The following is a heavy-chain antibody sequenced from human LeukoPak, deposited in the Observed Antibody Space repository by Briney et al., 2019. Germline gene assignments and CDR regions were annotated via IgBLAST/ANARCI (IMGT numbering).Heavy chain of an antibody. V-gene: IGHV3-30*04. Sequence: PGGSLTLSCAASGFTFSSYAMHWVRQAPGKGLEWVAIISYDGSNRSYADSVKGRFTIFRDNSKNTLYLQMLSLRAEDTAVYYCATGLQYVQYGDYGSFDYWGQGTPVTVSS. CDR3: ATGLQYVQYGDYGSFDY. J-gene: IGHJ4*02. CDR2: ISYDGSNR. D-gene: IGHD4-17*01. CDR1: GFTFSSYA.